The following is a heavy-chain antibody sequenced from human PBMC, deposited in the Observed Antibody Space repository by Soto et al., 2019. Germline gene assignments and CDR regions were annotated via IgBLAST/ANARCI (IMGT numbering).Heavy chain of an antibody. D-gene: IGHD3-22*01. CDR3: ARRGTYYYDSSGYHAEYFQH. CDR2: INAGNGNT. Sequence: QVQLVQSGAEVKKPGASVKVSCKASGYTFTSDAMHWVRQAPGQRLEWMGWINAGNGNTKYSQKFQGRVTITRDTSASTAYMELSSLRSEDTAVYYCARRGTYYYDSSGYHAEYFQHWGQGTLVTVSS. V-gene: IGHV1-3*01. J-gene: IGHJ1*01. CDR1: GYTFTSDA.